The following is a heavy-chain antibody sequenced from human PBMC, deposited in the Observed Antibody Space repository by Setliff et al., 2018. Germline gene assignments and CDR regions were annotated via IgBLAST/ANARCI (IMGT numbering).Heavy chain of an antibody. V-gene: IGHV5-51*01. Sequence: GESLKISCKGSGYSFTSYWIGWVRQMPGKGLEWMGIIYPGDSDTRYSPSFQGQVTISADKSISTAYLLWSSLKASDTAVYYCARGRERDYNFWSGYYTYYYYGMDVWGQGTTVTVSS. CDR3: ARGRERDYNFWSGYYTYYYYGMDV. J-gene: IGHJ6*02. D-gene: IGHD3-3*01. CDR1: GYSFTSYW. CDR2: IYPGDSDT.